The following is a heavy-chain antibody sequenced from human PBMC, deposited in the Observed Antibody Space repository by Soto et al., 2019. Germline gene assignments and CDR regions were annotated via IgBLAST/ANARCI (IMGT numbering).Heavy chain of an antibody. D-gene: IGHD4-17*01. J-gene: IGHJ4*02. CDR3: ARLGTTDYLMRGHFDS. Sequence: SETLSLTGTVSGGSISSSSSYWGWIRQPPGKGLEWIGSIYYIGSTYYNPSLKSRVNILQDTSKNQFSLNLTSMTAADTAVYYCARLGTTDYLMRGHFDSSGQGTLVTVSS. CDR1: GGSISSSSSY. V-gene: IGHV4-39*01. CDR2: IYYIGST.